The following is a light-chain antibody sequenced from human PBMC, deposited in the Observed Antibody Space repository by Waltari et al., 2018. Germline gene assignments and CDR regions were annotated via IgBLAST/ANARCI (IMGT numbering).Light chain of an antibody. CDR1: SSDVGGYNY. Sequence: QSALTPPAAVSGSPGQSITISCTGTSSDVGGYNYVSWYQQHPGKAPKLMIYDVTKRPTGVSDRFSGSKSGNTASLAISGLQAEDEADYYCSSYTSSSTLGVFGGGTKLTVL. V-gene: IGLV2-14*03. CDR2: DVT. J-gene: IGLJ2*01. CDR3: SSYTSSSTLGV.